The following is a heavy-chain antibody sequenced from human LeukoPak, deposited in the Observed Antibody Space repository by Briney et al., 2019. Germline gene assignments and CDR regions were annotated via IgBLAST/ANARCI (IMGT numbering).Heavy chain of an antibody. CDR1: GYTFTSYG. J-gene: IGHJ6*02. CDR3: ARDRVVVVPAATAYYYYGMDV. V-gene: IGHV1-2*02. Sequence: EASVKVFCKASGYTFTSYGISWVRQTPGQGLEWMGWINPNSGGTNYAQKFQSRVTMTRDTSISTAYMELSRLRSDDTAVYYCARDRVVVVPAATAYYYYGMDVWGQGTTVTVSS. CDR2: INPNSGGT. D-gene: IGHD2-2*01.